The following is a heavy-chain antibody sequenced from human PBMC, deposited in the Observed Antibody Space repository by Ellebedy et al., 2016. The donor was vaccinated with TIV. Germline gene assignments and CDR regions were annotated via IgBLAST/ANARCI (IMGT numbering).Heavy chain of an antibody. Sequence: PGGSLRLSCAASGFTVSSNYMSWVRQAPGKGLEWVSVIYSGGSTYYADSVKGRFTISRDNSKNTLYLQMNSLRAEDTAVYYCAKDLKGVGRGVMYYWGQGTLVTVSS. V-gene: IGHV3-53*01. CDR3: AKDLKGVGRGVMYY. CDR2: IYSGGST. CDR1: GFTVSSNY. D-gene: IGHD3-10*01. J-gene: IGHJ4*02.